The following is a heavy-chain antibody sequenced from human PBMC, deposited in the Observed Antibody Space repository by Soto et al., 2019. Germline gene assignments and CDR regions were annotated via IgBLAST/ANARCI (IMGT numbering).Heavy chain of an antibody. CDR2: IYYSGST. J-gene: IGHJ4*02. Sequence: SETLSLTCTVSGGSISSYYWSWIRQPPGKGLEWIGYIYYSGSTNYNPSLKSRVTISVDTSKNQFSLKLSSVTAADTAVYYCARDFPPPTGYFDYWGQGTLVTVSS. V-gene: IGHV4-59*01. CDR1: GGSISSYY. D-gene: IGHD2-8*02. CDR3: ARDFPPPTGYFDY.